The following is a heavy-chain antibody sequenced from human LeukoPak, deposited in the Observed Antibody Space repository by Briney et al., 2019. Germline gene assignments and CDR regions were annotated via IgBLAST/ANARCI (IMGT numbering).Heavy chain of an antibody. V-gene: IGHV1-69*13. Sequence: GASVKVSCKASGGTFSSYAISWVRQAPGQGLEWMGGIIPIFGTANYAQKFQGRVTITADESTSTAYMELSSLRSEDTAVYYCARDGYYDILTGYTGYFDYWGQGTLVTVSS. D-gene: IGHD3-9*01. CDR2: IIPIFGTA. CDR1: GGTFSSYA. J-gene: IGHJ4*02. CDR3: ARDGYYDILTGYTGYFDY.